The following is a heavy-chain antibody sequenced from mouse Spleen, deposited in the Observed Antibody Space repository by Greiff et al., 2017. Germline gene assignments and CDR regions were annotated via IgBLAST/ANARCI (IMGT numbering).Heavy chain of an antibody. CDR3: TRGEALPY. CDR1: GYTFTDYE. D-gene: IGHD3-2*02. J-gene: IGHJ3*01. V-gene: IGHV1-15*01. Sequence: QVQLKESGAELVRPGASVTLSCKASGYTFTDYEMHWVKQTPVHGLEWIGAIDPETGGTAYNQKFKGKAILTADKSSSTAYMELRSLTSEDSAVYYCTRGEALPYWGQGTLVTVSA. CDR2: IDPETGGT.